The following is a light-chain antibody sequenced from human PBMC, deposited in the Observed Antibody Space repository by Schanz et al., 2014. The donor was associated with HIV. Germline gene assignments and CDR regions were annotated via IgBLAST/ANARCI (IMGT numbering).Light chain of an antibody. Sequence: QSALTQPASVSGSPGQSITISCTGTSSDVGAYNYVSWYQQHPGKAPKLIIYDVTNRPLGVSNRFSGSKSGNTASLTISGLQADDEADYYCNSYTGSSPLGVFGGGTKLTVL. CDR2: DVT. CDR1: SSDVGAYNY. J-gene: IGLJ2*01. CDR3: NSYTGSSPLGV. V-gene: IGLV2-14*03.